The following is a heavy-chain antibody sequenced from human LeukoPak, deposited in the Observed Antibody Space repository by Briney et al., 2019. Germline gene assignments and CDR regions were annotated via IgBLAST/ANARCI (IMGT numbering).Heavy chain of an antibody. CDR3: ARDPARYGSGSLDPYYYYMDV. CDR2: MNPNSGNT. J-gene: IGHJ6*03. D-gene: IGHD3-10*01. V-gene: IGHV1-8*03. Sequence: GASMKVSCKASGYTFTSYDINWVRQATGQGLEWMGWMNPNSGNTGYAQKFQGRVTITRNTSISTAYMELSRLRSDDTAVYYCARDPARYGSGSLDPYYYYMDVWGKGTTVTISS. CDR1: GYTFTSYD.